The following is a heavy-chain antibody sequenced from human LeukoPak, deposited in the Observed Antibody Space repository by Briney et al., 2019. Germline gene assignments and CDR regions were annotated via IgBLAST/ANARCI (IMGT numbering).Heavy chain of an antibody. V-gene: IGHV1-69*13. CDR2: IIPIFGTA. CDR3: ASDYGSGSYNY. D-gene: IGHD3-10*01. CDR1: GGTLSSYA. J-gene: IGHJ4*02. Sequence: SVKVSCTASGGTLSSYAISWVRQAPGQGLEWMGGIIPIFGTANYAQKFQGRVTITADESTSTAYMELSSLRSEDTAVYYCASDYGSGSYNYWGQGTLVTVSS.